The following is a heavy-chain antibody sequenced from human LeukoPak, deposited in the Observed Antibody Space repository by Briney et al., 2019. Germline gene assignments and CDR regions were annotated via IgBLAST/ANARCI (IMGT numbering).Heavy chain of an antibody. CDR3: ARVRYSSSWYSGPYYYYMDV. CDR1: GFTFSSYW. D-gene: IGHD6-13*01. Sequence: GGSLRLSCAASGFTFSSYWMHWVRQAPGKGLVWVSRISSDGSSTSYADSVKGRFTISRDNAKNTLYLQMNRLRAEDTAVYYCARVRYSSSWYSGPYYYYMDVWGKGTTVTISS. J-gene: IGHJ6*03. CDR2: ISSDGSST. V-gene: IGHV3-74*01.